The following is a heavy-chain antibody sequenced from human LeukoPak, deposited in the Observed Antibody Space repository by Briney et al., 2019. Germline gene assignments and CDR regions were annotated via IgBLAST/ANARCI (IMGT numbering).Heavy chain of an antibody. CDR2: IKQDGSEK. V-gene: IGHV3-7*01. CDR3: ARDRRPLDY. J-gene: IGHJ4*02. CDR1: GFTCSSYW. Sequence: GGSLRLXCAASGFTCSSYWMSWVRQAPGKGLEWVANIKQDGSEKYYVDSVKGRFTISRDNAKNSLYLQMNSLRAEDTAVYYCARDRRPLDYWGQGTLVTVSS.